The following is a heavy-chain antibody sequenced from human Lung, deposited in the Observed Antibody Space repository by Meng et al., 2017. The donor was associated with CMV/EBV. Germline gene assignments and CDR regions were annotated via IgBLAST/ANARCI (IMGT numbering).Heavy chain of an antibody. CDR2: IDENGSSV. J-gene: IGHJ4*01. CDR1: GLSMIFFW. V-gene: IGHV3-74*01. CDR3: ARGLEEGLGWEMGY. Sequence: VQFVVWGGGLVLPGGSLRLSCGVSGLSMIFFWMHWVRQVPGKGLEWLSRIDENGSSVSYADSVRGRFTISRDDAKTTLFLQMNSLRVEDTAVYYCARGLEEGLGWEMGYWGHGTLVTVSS. D-gene: IGHD3-16*01.